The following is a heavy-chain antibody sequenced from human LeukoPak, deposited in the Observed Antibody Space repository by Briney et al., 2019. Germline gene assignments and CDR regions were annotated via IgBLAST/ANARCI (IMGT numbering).Heavy chain of an antibody. Sequence: SETLSLTCTVSAGSISSGSYYWSWIRQPAGKRLEWIGRIYSSGSTNYNPSLKSRVTTSVDTSKNQFSLKLSSVTAADTAVYYCASTRNYDLWSGSGYFDLWGRGTLVTVSS. V-gene: IGHV4-61*02. D-gene: IGHD3-3*01. CDR2: IYSSGST. J-gene: IGHJ2*01. CDR3: ASTRNYDLWSGSGYFDL. CDR1: AGSISSGSYY.